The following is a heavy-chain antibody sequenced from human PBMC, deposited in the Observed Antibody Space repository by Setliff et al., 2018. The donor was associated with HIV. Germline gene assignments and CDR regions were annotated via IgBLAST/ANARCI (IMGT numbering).Heavy chain of an antibody. D-gene: IGHD3-10*01. Sequence: ASVKVSCKASGCTFTGYFIHWVRQAPGQGLEWMGQINPNRGDTKSHHKFADRLIMSRDTSLTTVYMELTSLRSDDTAVYYCARVSSFNKIIREAFDIWGQGTLVTV. V-gene: IGHV1-2*06. CDR3: ARVSSFNKIIREAFDI. CDR2: INPNRGDT. CDR1: GCTFTGYF. J-gene: IGHJ3*02.